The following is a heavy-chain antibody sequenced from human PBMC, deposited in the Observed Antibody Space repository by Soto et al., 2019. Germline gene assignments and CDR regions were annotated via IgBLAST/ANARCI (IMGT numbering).Heavy chain of an antibody. J-gene: IGHJ4*02. Sequence: QVQLVESGGGVVQPGRSLRLSCAASGFTFSSYGMHWVRQAPGKGLEWVAGIWYDGSNKYYADSVKGRFTISRDNSKNPLYLQMNSLRAEDTAVYYCARGDCSSTSCYEFRYWGQGTLVTVSS. D-gene: IGHD2-2*01. CDR2: IWYDGSNK. V-gene: IGHV3-33*01. CDR1: GFTFSSYG. CDR3: ARGDCSSTSCYEFRY.